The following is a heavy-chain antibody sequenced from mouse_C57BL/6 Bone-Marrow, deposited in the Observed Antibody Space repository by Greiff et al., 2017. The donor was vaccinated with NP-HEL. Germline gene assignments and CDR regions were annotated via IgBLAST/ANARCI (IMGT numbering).Heavy chain of an antibody. CDR2: ISDGGSYT. D-gene: IGHD1-1*01. V-gene: IGHV5-4*01. CDR1: GFTFSSYA. CDR3: ARDHITTLDSWFAY. J-gene: IGHJ3*01. Sequence: VQLVESGGGLVKPGGSLKLSCAASGFTFSSYAMSWVRQTPEKRLEWVATISDGGSYTYYPDNVKGRFTISRDNAKNNLYLQMSHLKSEDTAMYYWARDHITTLDSWFAYWGQGTLVTVSA.